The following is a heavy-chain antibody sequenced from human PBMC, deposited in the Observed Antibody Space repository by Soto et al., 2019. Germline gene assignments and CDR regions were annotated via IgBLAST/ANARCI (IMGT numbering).Heavy chain of an antibody. D-gene: IGHD3-22*01. J-gene: IGHJ4*02. V-gene: IGHV1-18*01. Sequence: QVQLVQSGAEVKKPGASVKVSCKASGYTFTSYGISWVRQAPGQGLEWMGWISAYNGNTNYAQKLQGRVTMTTDTSTSTAYMELRSLRSDDTAVYYCAIETYYYDSRGYDYFDYWGQGTLVTVSS. CDR3: AIETYYYDSRGYDYFDY. CDR2: ISAYNGNT. CDR1: GYTFTSYG.